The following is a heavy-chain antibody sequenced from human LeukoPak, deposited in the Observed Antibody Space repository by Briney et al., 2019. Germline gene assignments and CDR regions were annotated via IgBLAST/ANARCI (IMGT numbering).Heavy chain of an antibody. V-gene: IGHV3-66*01. J-gene: IGHJ4*02. D-gene: IGHD5-24*01. CDR1: GFVVSTNY. Sequence: PGGSLRLSCAASGFVVSTNYMSWVRQAPAKGLEWVSVLYSGGSTYYTDSVKGRFTISRDNSNNTLYLQMNNLRAEDTAVYYCAMDSAWLPLKFDYWGPGTPVAVST. CDR2: LYSGGST. CDR3: AMDSAWLPLKFDY.